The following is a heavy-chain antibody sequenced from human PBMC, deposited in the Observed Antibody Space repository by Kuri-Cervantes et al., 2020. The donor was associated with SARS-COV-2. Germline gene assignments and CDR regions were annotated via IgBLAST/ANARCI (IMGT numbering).Heavy chain of an antibody. CDR1: GGSISSSSYY. J-gene: IGHJ2*01. Sequence: LRLSCTVSGGSISSSSYYRGWIRQPAGKGREWIGRIYTSGSTNYNPSLKSRVTMSVDTSKNQFSLKLSSVTAADTAVYYCAGGGGNFLTSDWYFDLWGRGTLVTVSS. V-gene: IGHV4-61*02. CDR2: IYTSGST. D-gene: IGHD4-23*01. CDR3: AGGGGNFLTSDWYFDL.